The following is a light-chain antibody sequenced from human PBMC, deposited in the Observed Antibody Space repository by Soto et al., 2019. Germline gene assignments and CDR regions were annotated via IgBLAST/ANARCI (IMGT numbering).Light chain of an antibody. CDR1: SSNIGSNY. V-gene: IGLV1-47*02. CDR2: SNN. CDR3: AAWDDSLSGYV. J-gene: IGLJ1*01. Sequence: QSVLTQPPSASGTPGQRVTISCSGSSSNIGSNYVYWYQQLPGTAPKLLIYSNNQRPSGVPDRFSGSKSGTSASLAISGLRSEDEADYYCAAWDDSLSGYVFGNGTKVTVL.